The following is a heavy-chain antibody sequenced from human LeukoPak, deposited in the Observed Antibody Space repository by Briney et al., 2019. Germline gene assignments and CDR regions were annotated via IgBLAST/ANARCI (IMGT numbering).Heavy chain of an antibody. J-gene: IGHJ4*02. D-gene: IGHD1-1*01. CDR2: INHSGST. V-gene: IGHV4-34*01. CDR3: ASRTYNRDY. CDR1: GGSFSGYY. Sequence: SETLSLTCAVYGGSFSGYYWSWIRQPPGKGLEWIGEINHSGSTNYNPSIKSRVTISVDTSKNQFSLKLSSVTAADTAVYYCASRTYNRDYWGQGTLVTVSS.